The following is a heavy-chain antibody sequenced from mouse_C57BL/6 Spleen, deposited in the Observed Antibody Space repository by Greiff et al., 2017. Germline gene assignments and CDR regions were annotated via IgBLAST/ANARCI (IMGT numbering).Heavy chain of an antibody. CDR3: ARSIYYYGSSYDYYAMDY. J-gene: IGHJ4*01. Sequence: QVHVKQPGAELVKPGASVKMSCKASGYTFTSYWITWVKQRPGQGLEWIGDIYPGSGSTNYNEKFKSKATLTVDTSSSTAYMQLSSRTSEDSAVYYCARSIYYYGSSYDYYAMDYWGQGTSVTVSS. V-gene: IGHV1-55*01. CDR1: GYTFTSYW. D-gene: IGHD1-1*01. CDR2: IYPGSGST.